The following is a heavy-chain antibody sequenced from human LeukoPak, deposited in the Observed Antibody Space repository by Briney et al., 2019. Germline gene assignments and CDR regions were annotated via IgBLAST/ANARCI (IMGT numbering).Heavy chain of an antibody. CDR2: IYHGGST. J-gene: IGHJ4*02. CDR3: AKHGYQGQQLAKIPFVDY. CDR1: IGSISRYF. D-gene: IGHD6-13*01. V-gene: IGHV4-59*08. Sequence: SDILSLTCTVSIGSISRYFSRWIRQPPGKGLEWIGYIYHGGSTNDNPSTKSRVTISLDTAKNQFSLKLSSVTAADTAVYNCAKHGYQGQQLAKIPFVDYWGQGTLVTVSS.